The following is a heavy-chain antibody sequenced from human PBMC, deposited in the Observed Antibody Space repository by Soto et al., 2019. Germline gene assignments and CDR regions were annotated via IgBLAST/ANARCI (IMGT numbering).Heavy chain of an antibody. D-gene: IGHD3-3*01. CDR1: GYTFTSYG. CDR2: ISAYNGNT. Sequence: ASVKVSCKASGYTFTSYGISWVRQAPGQGLEWMGWISAYNGNTNYAQKLQGRVTMTTDTSTSTAYMELRSLRSDDTAVYYCARSNFRLGEWLLLGYWGQGTLVTVSS. V-gene: IGHV1-18*01. J-gene: IGHJ4*02. CDR3: ARSNFRLGEWLLLGY.